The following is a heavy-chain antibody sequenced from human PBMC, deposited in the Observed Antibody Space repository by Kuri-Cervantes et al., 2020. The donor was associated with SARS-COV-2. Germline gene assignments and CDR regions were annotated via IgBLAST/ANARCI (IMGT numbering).Heavy chain of an antibody. CDR3: AREGRMGSSSWTLDY. V-gene: IGHV3-43*02. CDR2: ISGDGGST. Sequence: GGSLRLSCAASGFTFDDYAMHWVRQAPGKGLEWVSLISGDGGSTYYADSVKGRFTISRDNSKNSLYLQMNSLRAEDTAVYYCAREGRMGSSSWTLDYWGQGTLVTVSS. CDR1: GFTFDDYA. D-gene: IGHD6-13*01. J-gene: IGHJ4*02.